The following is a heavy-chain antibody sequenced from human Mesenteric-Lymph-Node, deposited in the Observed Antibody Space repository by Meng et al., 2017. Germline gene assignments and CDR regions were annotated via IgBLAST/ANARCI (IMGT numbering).Heavy chain of an antibody. CDR3: TRGHLFNWNFIDI. V-gene: IGHV3-30-3*01. D-gene: IGHD1-7*01. CDR1: GFTFIRYG. Sequence: VQLVEFGGGVVQPGKSLTLSCAGSGFTFIRYGQHWGRQATGKGLEWVAVISHDGIKNYYADSVKGRFTISRDNSRNTVSLQMDSLRVEDTAMYYCTRGHLFNWNFIDIWGQGTLVTVSS. CDR2: ISHDGIKN. J-gene: IGHJ4*02.